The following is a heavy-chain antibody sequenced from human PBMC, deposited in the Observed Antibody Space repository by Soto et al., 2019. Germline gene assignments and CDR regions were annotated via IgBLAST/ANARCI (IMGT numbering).Heavy chain of an antibody. Sequence: QAQLVQSGAEVKKPGASVKISCKASGYTLSIYDINWVRQAAGQGLEWMGWMDSYTGNTGYAQEFXXRXIXXRASSITAAYMELSSLQSEDTAVSFCATGRQPLDAWGQGTLVTVSS. CDR3: ATGRQPLDA. V-gene: IGHV1-8*01. CDR2: MDSYTGNT. CDR1: GYTLSIYD. J-gene: IGHJ5*02.